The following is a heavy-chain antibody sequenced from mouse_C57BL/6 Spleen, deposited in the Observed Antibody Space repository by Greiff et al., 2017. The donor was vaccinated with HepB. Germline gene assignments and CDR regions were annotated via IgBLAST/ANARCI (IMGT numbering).Heavy chain of an antibody. Sequence: VQLQQSGTELVKPGASVKLSCKASGYTFTSYWMHWVKQRPGQGLEWIGNINPSNGGTNYNEKFKSKATLTADKSSSTAYMQLSSLTSEDSAVYFCARVQAILYAMDYWGQGTSVTVSS. CDR2: INPSNGGT. CDR1: GYTFTSYW. D-gene: IGHD3-2*02. V-gene: IGHV1-53*01. CDR3: ARVQAILYAMDY. J-gene: IGHJ4*01.